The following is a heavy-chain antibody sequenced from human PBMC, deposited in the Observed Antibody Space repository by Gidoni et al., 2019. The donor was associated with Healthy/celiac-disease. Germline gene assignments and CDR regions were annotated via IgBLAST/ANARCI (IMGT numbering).Heavy chain of an antibody. J-gene: IGHJ4*02. CDR3: ARGPGSAVAGDDGFVDY. CDR2: IYTSGST. CDR1: GCSISSYY. D-gene: IGHD6-19*01. Sequence: QVQLQESGPGLVKPSETLSLTCTVAGCSISSYYWRGLRQPAGKGLGWIGRIYTSGSTNYNPSRKSRVTMSVDTSKNQFSLKLSSVTAADTAVYYCARGPGSAVAGDDGFVDYWGQGTLVTVSS. V-gene: IGHV4-4*07.